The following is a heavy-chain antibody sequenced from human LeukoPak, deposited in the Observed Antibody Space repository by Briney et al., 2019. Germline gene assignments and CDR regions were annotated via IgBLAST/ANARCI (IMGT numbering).Heavy chain of an antibody. D-gene: IGHD3-3*01. J-gene: IGHJ6*03. Sequence: GGSLRLSCAVSGISLSNYSMSWVRQAPGKGLEWVAGISGSGGGTNYADSVKGRFTISRDNPKNTLYLQMNRLRAEDTAVYYCARVRTDYDFWSGYRYYYYYMDVWGKGTTVTVSS. CDR1: GISLSNYS. CDR2: ISGSGGGT. V-gene: IGHV3-23*01. CDR3: ARVRTDYDFWSGYRYYYYYMDV.